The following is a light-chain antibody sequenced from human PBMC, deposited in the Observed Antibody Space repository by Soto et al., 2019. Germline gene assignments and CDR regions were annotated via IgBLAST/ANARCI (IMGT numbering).Light chain of an antibody. CDR3: QQYTGPPTT. V-gene: IGKV3-15*01. CDR1: QSVSSN. J-gene: IGKJ5*01. Sequence: EIVMTQSPATLSLSPGERATLSCRASQSVSSNLAWYQQKPGQAPRLLIYGASTRATGIPARFSGSGSGTEFTLTISSLQSEDSEVYFCQQYTGPPTTFGQGTRLEIK. CDR2: GAS.